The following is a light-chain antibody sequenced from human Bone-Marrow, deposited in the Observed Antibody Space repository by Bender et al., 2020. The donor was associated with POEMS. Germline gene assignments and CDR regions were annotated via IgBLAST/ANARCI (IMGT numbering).Light chain of an antibody. Sequence: QSALTQPASVSGSPGQSITISCTGTSSDVGGYNFVSWYQQHPGTAPKLIIYDVSDRPSGVSSRFSGSKSGNTASLTISGLQAGDEADYYCSSYSSSTTPYYVFGTGTTITVL. J-gene: IGLJ1*01. CDR2: DVS. CDR3: SSYSSSTTPYYV. V-gene: IGLV2-14*01. CDR1: SSDVGGYNF.